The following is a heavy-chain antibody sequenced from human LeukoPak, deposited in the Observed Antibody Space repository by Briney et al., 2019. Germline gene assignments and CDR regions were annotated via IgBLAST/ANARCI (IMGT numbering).Heavy chain of an antibody. CDR1: GFTFSSYA. J-gene: IGHJ6*02. CDR3: AKGLLIKKVSVHGMDV. CDR2: ISGSGSST. Sequence: GGSLRLSCAASGFTFSSYAMNWVRQAPGKGLEWVSTISGSGSSTYYADSVKGRFTISRDNSKNTLYLQMNSLRVEDTAVYYCAKGLLIKKVSVHGMDVWGQGTTVTVSS. V-gene: IGHV3-23*01. D-gene: IGHD6-6*01.